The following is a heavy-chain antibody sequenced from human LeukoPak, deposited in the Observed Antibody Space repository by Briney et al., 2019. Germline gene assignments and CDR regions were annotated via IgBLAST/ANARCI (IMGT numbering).Heavy chain of an antibody. CDR2: ISTSSANI. CDR3: ATSRVFDY. CDR1: GFTFSDYY. Sequence: PGGSLRLSCAASGFTFSDYYMSWIPQSPEKGLQWVAFISTSSANIRYAAFVKGRFTISRDNAKNSLYLQMHSLRTEDTAVYYCATSRVFDYWGQGDLVTVSS. V-gene: IGHV3-11*04. J-gene: IGHJ4*02.